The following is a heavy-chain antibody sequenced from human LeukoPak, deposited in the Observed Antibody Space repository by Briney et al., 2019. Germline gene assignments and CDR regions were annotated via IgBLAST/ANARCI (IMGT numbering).Heavy chain of an antibody. CDR3: AKDFKLWFGELSRTY. Sequence: GGSLRLSCAASGFTFSSYAMSWVRQAPGKGLEWVSAISGSGGSTYYADSAKGRFTISRDNSKNTLYLQMNSLRAEDTAVYYCAKDFKLWFGELSRTYWGQGTLVTVSS. J-gene: IGHJ4*02. CDR1: GFTFSSYA. CDR2: ISGSGGST. V-gene: IGHV3-23*01. D-gene: IGHD3-10*01.